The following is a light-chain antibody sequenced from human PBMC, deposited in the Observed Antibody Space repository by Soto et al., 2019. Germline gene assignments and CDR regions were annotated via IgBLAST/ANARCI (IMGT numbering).Light chain of an antibody. CDR1: NIGSKS. V-gene: IGLV3-21*02. Sequence: SYELTQPPSVSVAPGRTASITCGGNNIGSKSVHWFQKRPGQAPVLVVYDDSDRPSGIPERFSGSNSENTATLTISRVEAGDEADYYCQVSDSSSYHQVFGGGTQLTVL. J-gene: IGLJ2*01. CDR2: DDS. CDR3: QVSDSSSYHQV.